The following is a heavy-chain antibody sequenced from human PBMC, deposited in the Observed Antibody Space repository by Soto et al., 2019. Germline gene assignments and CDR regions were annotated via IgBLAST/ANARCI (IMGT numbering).Heavy chain of an antibody. CDR2: INSDATTT. Sequence: EVQLVESGGGLVQPGGSLRLSCAASGFTFSTYWMHWVRQVPGKGLLWVSRINSDATTTTYADSVQGRFTISRDNAKDTLFLQMDSLRVEDTALYYCARVTYGVNSYFDLWGRGTLVTVSS. J-gene: IGHJ2*01. CDR1: GFTFSTYW. D-gene: IGHD4-17*01. V-gene: IGHV3-74*01. CDR3: ARVTYGVNSYFDL.